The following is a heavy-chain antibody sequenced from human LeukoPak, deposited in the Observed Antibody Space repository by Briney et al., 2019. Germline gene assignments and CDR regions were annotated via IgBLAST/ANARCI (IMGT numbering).Heavy chain of an antibody. CDR2: IYSGGST. Sequence: GGSLRLSCAASEFSVGSNYMTWVRQAPGKGLEWVSLIYSGGSTYYADSVKGRFTISRDNSKNTLYLQMNSLRAEDTAVYYCARNLEAGGVAYYYDSSGSDDAFDIWGQGTMVTVSS. CDR3: ARNLEAGGVAYYYDSSGSDDAFDI. J-gene: IGHJ3*02. CDR1: EFSVGSNY. V-gene: IGHV3-66*01. D-gene: IGHD3-22*01.